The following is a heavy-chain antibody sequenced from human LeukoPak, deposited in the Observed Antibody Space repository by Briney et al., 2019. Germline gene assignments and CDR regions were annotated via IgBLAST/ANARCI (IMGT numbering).Heavy chain of an antibody. CDR2: VSYSGGT. J-gene: IGHJ3*01. Sequence: SSETLSLTCTVSGDSVSGHYWSWIRQTPGKGLEWIGYVSYSGGTNYNPSLKRRVSISLDTSKNQFSLKLSSPAAADPAVYYCARAPMAITTSAFPDAIDFWGQGTMVTVSS. CDR1: GDSVSGHY. CDR3: ARAPMAITTSAFPDAIDF. D-gene: IGHD5-12*01. V-gene: IGHV4-59*02.